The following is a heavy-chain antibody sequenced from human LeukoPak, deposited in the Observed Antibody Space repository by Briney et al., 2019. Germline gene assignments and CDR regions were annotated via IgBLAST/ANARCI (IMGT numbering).Heavy chain of an antibody. D-gene: IGHD3-22*01. CDR3: ARRDDYYDSRGYDDAFDI. CDR2: ISHSGST. J-gene: IGHJ3*02. CDR1: GGSFRGYY. Sequence: SETLSLTCAVYGGSFRGYYWSWIRQPPGKGLEWIGEISHSGSTKYNPSLKRRGTISVDTSKNQFSLKLSSVTAADTAVYYCARRDDYYDSRGYDDAFDIWGQGTKVTVSS. V-gene: IGHV4-34*01.